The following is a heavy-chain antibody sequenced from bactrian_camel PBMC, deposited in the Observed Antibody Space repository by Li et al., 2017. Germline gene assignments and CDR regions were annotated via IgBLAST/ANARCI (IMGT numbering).Heavy chain of an antibody. J-gene: IGHJ4*01. CDR3: AADSGTKVGMTSIRALSSKNYNY. D-gene: IGHD2*01. CDR1: VFTGSSYC. V-gene: IGHV3S55*01. CDR2: IGSDNTT. Sequence: HVQLVESGGGSVRAGGSLRLSCDTSVFTGSSYCMGWFHQPLNIRAGVAVIGSDNTTVYADSVKGRFTISRDNAKNTLYLQMNSLKPEDTAMYYCAADSGTKVGMTSIRALSSKNYNYWGQGTQVTVS.